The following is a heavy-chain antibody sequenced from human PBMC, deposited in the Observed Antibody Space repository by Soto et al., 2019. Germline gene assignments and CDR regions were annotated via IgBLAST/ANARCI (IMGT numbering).Heavy chain of an antibody. CDR3: ARGYYYDSSGYPCNDAFDS. V-gene: IGHV5-51*01. J-gene: IGHJ3*02. CDR2: IYPGDSDT. Sequence: VAAVKISCKGFRDSFTIYCSGWESQMPGKGLEWMGIIYPGDSDTRYRPSLQGQVTISADKSISTGYLQWSSLKASDTAMYYCARGYYYDSSGYPCNDAFDSWGQGTMGTVS. CDR1: RDSFTIYC. D-gene: IGHD3-22*01.